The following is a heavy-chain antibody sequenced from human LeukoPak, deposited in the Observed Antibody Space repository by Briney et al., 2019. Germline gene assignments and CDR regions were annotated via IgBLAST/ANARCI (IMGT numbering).Heavy chain of an antibody. D-gene: IGHD4-17*01. CDR1: GSISSSSYY. V-gene: IGHV4-39*07. Sequence: SETLSLTRTVSGSISSSSYYWGWIRQPPGKGLEWIGSIYYSGSSYYNPSLKSRVTISVDTSKNQVSLQLSSVTAADTAVYYCVRDDYGDYTRRFDPWGQGTLVTVSS. CDR3: VRDDYGDYTRRFDP. J-gene: IGHJ5*02. CDR2: IYYSGSS.